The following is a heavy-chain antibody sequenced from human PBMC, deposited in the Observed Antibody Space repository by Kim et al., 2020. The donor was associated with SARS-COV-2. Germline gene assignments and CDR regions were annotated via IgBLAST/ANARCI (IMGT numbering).Heavy chain of an antibody. Sequence: PTYAQGFTGRFVFSLDTSVSTAYLQISSLKAEDTAVYYCASLDIDTAMDYWGQGTLVTVSS. V-gene: IGHV7-4-1*02. CDR2: P. CDR3: ASLDIDTAMDY. J-gene: IGHJ4*02. D-gene: IGHD5-18*01.